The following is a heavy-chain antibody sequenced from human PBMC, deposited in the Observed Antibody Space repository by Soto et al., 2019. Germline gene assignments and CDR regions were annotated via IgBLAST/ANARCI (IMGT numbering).Heavy chain of an antibody. V-gene: IGHV3-23*01. J-gene: IGHJ4*02. CDR2: VSANGQGI. CDR1: GFTFSSSA. Sequence: EVPLLESGGGLVQPGGSLRLSCAASGFTFSSSAISWVRQAPGKGLEWVSAVSANGQGIYYADSVRGRFTISRDNSKNMVLLHIYSLSAEDTAVYYCAKDRHYPLDYFHYWGQGTLVTVSS. CDR3: AKDRHYPLDYFHY. D-gene: IGHD3-10*01.